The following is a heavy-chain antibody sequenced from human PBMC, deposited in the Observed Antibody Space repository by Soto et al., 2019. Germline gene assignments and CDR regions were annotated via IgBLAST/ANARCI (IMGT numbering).Heavy chain of an antibody. CDR3: ARGETQQQRDY. CDR2: IYYSGST. Sequence: SETLSLTCTVSGGSISSYYWSWIRQPPGKGLEWIGYIYYSGSTKYNPSLKSRVIISVDKSKNQFSLKLSSVTDADTAVYYCARGETQQQRDYWGQGTLVTVSS. D-gene: IGHD6-13*01. CDR1: GGSISSYY. V-gene: IGHV4-59*12. J-gene: IGHJ4*02.